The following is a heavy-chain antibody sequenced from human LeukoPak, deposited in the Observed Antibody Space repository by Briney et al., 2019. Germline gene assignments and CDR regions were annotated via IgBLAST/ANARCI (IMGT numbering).Heavy chain of an antibody. J-gene: IGHJ4*02. CDR1: GGSFSGYY. V-gene: IGHV4-34*01. CDR2: IIKSGNT. CDR3: ARGYGSGNYYKY. D-gene: IGHD3-10*01. Sequence: SEPVSLTCAVYGGSFSGYYWGWVRQPPGKGLEWIGEIIKSGNTDYNPSLKGRVTVSLDASKNQFSLKLSSVTAADTAVYCCARGYGSGNYYKYWGQGTLVTVSS.